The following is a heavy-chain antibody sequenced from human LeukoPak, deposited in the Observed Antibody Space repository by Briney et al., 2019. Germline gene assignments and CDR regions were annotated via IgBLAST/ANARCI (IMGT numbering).Heavy chain of an antibody. CDR3: AKAGSIRFDY. D-gene: IGHD1-26*01. Sequence: GGSLRLSCAASGFTFSSYGMNWVRQGPGKGLEWVSAISGSGGSTYYADSVKGRFTISRDNSKNTLYLQMNSLRAEDTAAYYCAKAGSIRFDYWGQGTLVTVSS. CDR1: GFTFSSYG. CDR2: ISGSGGST. V-gene: IGHV3-23*01. J-gene: IGHJ4*02.